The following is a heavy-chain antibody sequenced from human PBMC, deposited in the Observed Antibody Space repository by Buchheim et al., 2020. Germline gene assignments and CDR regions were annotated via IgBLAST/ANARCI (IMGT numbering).Heavy chain of an antibody. Sequence: EVQLVESGGGLVQPGGSLRLSCAASGFTFSSYWMHWVRQAPGKGLVWVSRINSDGSSKSYADSVKGRFTISRDNAKNTLYLQMNSLRAEDTAVYYCAKGGRVLPAIIYYFYGMDVWGQGT. CDR1: GFTFSSYW. CDR2: INSDGSSK. J-gene: IGHJ6*02. V-gene: IGHV3-74*01. CDR3: AKGGRVLPAIIYYFYGMDV. D-gene: IGHD2-2*01.